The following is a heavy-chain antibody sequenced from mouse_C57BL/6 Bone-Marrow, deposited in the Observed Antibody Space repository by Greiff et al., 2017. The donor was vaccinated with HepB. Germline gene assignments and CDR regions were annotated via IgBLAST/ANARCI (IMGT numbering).Heavy chain of an antibody. J-gene: IGHJ3*01. CDR2: ISSGGSYT. Sequence: EVMLVESGGDLVKPGGSLKLSCAASGFTFSSYGMSWVRQTPDKRLEWVATISSGGSYTYYPDSVKGRFTISRDNAKNTLYLQMSSLKSEDTAMYYCARHKGSYAWFACWGQGTLVTVSA. D-gene: IGHD1-1*02. CDR3: ARHKGSYAWFAC. V-gene: IGHV5-6*01. CDR1: GFTFSSYG.